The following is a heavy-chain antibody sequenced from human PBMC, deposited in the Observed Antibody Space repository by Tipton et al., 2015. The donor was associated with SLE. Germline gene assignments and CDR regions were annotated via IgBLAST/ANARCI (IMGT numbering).Heavy chain of an antibody. J-gene: IGHJ4*02. V-gene: IGHV3-48*03. CDR3: AITAGGIVAPFDS. CDR2: ISSGGLTT. Sequence: SLRLSCAVSGFTFRDYEINWVRQAPGKGLEWVSYISSGGLTTHYADAVKGRFTISRDNARYSLYIQMNNLRVEDTAVYYCAITAGGIVAPFDSWGQGTLVTVSP. CDR1: GFTFRDYE. D-gene: IGHD5-12*01.